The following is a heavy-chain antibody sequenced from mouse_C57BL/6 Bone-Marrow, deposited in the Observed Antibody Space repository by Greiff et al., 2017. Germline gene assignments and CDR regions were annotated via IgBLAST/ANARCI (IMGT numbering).Heavy chain of an antibody. J-gene: IGHJ3*01. Sequence: VQLQESGPELVKPGASVKISCKASGYAFSSSWMNWVKQRPGKGLEWIGRIYPGDGDTNYNGKFKGKATLTADKSSSTAYMQLSSLTAEDSAVYFCARGYGNYGERFAYWGQGTLVTVSA. CDR2: IYPGDGDT. D-gene: IGHD2-1*01. CDR1: GYAFSSSW. CDR3: ARGYGNYGERFAY. V-gene: IGHV1-82*01.